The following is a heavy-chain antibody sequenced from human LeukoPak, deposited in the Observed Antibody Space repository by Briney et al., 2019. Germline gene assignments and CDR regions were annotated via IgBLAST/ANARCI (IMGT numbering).Heavy chain of an antibody. J-gene: IGHJ4*02. CDR1: GGSISSGIYY. Sequence: PSETLSLTCTVSGGSISSGIYYWSWIRQPAGKGLEWIGRIYTSGSTNYNPSLKSRVTISVDTSKNQFSLKLSFVTAADTAVYYCARVPTMTFFDYWGQGTLVTVSS. V-gene: IGHV4-61*02. CDR2: IYTSGST. CDR3: ARVPTMTFFDY. D-gene: IGHD2-2*01.